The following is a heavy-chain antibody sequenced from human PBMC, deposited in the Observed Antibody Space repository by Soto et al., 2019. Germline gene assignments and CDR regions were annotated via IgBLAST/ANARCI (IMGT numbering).Heavy chain of an antibody. CDR1: GYSISSGYY. V-gene: IGHV4-38-2*01. CDR2: IYHSGST. D-gene: IGHD6-13*01. J-gene: IGHJ4*02. Sequence: PSETLSLTCAVSGYSISSGYYWGWIRQPPGKGLEWIGSIYHSGSTYYNPSLKSRVSISVDTSKNQFSLKLSSVTAADTAVYYCASAVAAVGTFDYWGQGTLVTVSS. CDR3: ASAVAAVGTFDY.